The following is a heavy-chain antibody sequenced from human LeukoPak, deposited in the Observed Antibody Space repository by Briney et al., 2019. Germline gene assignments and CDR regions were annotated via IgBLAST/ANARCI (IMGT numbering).Heavy chain of an antibody. CDR3: ARNPGTSTLDY. J-gene: IGHJ4*02. Sequence: PSETLFHTCTVPAVSISSNSQAWGSIRQPPGKGLEWLGTISYSGSTHYNPSLKSRVTKSLDTTKNQFALKRSSMTAADTAVYYCARNPGTSTLDYWGQGTLVTVSS. V-gene: IGHV4-39*01. CDR2: ISYSGST. D-gene: IGHD5/OR15-5a*01. CDR1: AVSISSNSQA.